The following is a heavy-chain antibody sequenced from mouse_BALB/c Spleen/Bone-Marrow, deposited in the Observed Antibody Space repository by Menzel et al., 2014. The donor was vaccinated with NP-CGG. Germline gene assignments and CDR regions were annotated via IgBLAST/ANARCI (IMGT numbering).Heavy chain of an antibody. V-gene: IGHV3-6*02. CDR2: ISYDGSN. CDR3: ARYDYDGKIDY. J-gene: IGHJ2*01. Sequence: ESGPGLVKPSQSLSLTCSATGYSITSGNYWNWIRQFPGNKLEWMGYISYDGSNNYNPSLKNRISITRDTSKNQFFLKLNSVTTEDTATYYCARYDYDGKIDYWGQGTTLTVSS. CDR1: GYSITSGNY. D-gene: IGHD2-4*01.